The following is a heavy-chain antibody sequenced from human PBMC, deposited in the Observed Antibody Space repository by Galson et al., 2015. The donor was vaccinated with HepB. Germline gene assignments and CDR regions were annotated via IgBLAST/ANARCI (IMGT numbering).Heavy chain of an antibody. D-gene: IGHD3-3*01. CDR1: GYTFTSYA. Sequence: SVKVSCKASGYTFTSYALHWVRQAPGQRLEWMGWINTGNGYTKYSQNFQGRVNITEDTSARTAYMELSSLRSEDTAVYYCARDYDPGARPLWYFDLWGRGTLVTVSP. CDR2: INTGNGYT. CDR3: ARDYDPGARPLWYFDL. V-gene: IGHV1-3*04. J-gene: IGHJ2*01.